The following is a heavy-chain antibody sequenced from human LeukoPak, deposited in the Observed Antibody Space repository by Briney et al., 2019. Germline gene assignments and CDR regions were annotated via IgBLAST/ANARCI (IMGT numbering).Heavy chain of an antibody. CDR3: ARGTGKWDAFDI. CDR1: GXSISSYY. V-gene: IGHV4-59*01. CDR2: IYYSGST. Sequence: PSETLSLTCTVSGXSISSYYWTWIRQPPGKGLEWVGYIYYSGSTNYNPSLKSRVTISADTSKNQFSLKLSSVTAADTAVYYCARGTGKWDAFDIWGQGTMVTVSS. D-gene: IGHD3/OR15-3a*01. J-gene: IGHJ3*02.